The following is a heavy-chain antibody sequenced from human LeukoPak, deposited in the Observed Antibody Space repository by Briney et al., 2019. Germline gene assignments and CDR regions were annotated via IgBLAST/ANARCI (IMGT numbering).Heavy chain of an antibody. CDR1: GYTFTVYY. Sequence: ASVKVSFKASGYTFTVYYMYWVRQAPGQGLEWMGWINPNSGGTNYAQKFQGRVTMTRDTSISTAYMELSRLRSDDTAVYYCAREQEADTYYSSPDAFDIWGQGTMVTVSS. J-gene: IGHJ3*02. CDR2: INPNSGGT. V-gene: IGHV1-2*02. D-gene: IGHD6-13*01. CDR3: AREQEADTYYSSPDAFDI.